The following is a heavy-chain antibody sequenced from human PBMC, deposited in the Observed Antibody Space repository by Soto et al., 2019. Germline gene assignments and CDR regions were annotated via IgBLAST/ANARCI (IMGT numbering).Heavy chain of an antibody. CDR1: GFTFSSYS. CDR2: ISSSSYI. CDR3: ARENSGYDKFDY. D-gene: IGHD5-12*01. Sequence: GGSLRLSCAASGFTFSSYSMNWVRQAPGKGLEWVSSISSSSYIYYADSVKGRFTISRDNAKNSLYLQMNSLRAEDTAVYYCARENSGYDKFDYWGQGTLVTVSS. V-gene: IGHV3-21*01. J-gene: IGHJ4*02.